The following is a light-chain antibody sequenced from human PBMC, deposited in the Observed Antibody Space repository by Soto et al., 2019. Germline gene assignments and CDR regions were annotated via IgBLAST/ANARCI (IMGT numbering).Light chain of an antibody. J-gene: IGKJ1*01. Sequence: EIVMTQSPATLSVSPGERATLSCRASPSVSSKLAWYQQKPGQAPRLLIYDASIRATGIPDRFSGSGSGTEFTLTITSLQSEDFAVYYCQRYSDWPPWTFGQGTKVEIK. CDR1: PSVSSK. V-gene: IGKV3-15*01. CDR2: DAS. CDR3: QRYSDWPPWT.